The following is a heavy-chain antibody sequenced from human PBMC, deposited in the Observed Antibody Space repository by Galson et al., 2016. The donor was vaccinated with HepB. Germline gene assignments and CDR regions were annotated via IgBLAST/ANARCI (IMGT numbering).Heavy chain of an antibody. Sequence: SVKVSCKASGYTFTYYAMNWVRQAPGQGLEWMGWINTNTGNPTYAQGFTGRFVFSLDTSVSTAYLQISSLKAEDTAVYYCARWGYCSRTSCYDYYDYAMDVWGQGTTVTVSS. CDR2: INTNTGNP. J-gene: IGHJ6*02. CDR3: ARWGYCSRTSCYDYYDYAMDV. D-gene: IGHD2-2*01. V-gene: IGHV7-4-1*02. CDR1: GYTFTYYA.